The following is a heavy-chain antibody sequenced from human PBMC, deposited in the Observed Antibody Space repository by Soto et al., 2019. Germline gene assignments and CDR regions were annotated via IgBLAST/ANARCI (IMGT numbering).Heavy chain of an antibody. CDR1: GSGFTGYY. CDR2: INPNSGDT. Sequence: SVKVSCKSSGSGFTGYYMHWVRQAPGQGLEWMGWINPNSGDTNYAQKFQGRVTMTRDTSFSTAYMELSSLRSDDTAVYYCATRYSYVHFWGQGTLVTVSS. V-gene: IGHV1-2*02. CDR3: ATRYSYVHF. D-gene: IGHD5-18*01. J-gene: IGHJ4*02.